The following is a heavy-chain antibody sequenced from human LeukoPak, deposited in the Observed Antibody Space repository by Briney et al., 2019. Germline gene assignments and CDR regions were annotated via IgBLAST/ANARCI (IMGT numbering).Heavy chain of an antibody. CDR2: IYYSAST. CDR3: ARDPIYYYDSSGYYYYGMDV. Sequence: SESLSLTCTVSGGSISSGGYYWSWIRQHPGKGLGWIGYIYYSASTYYNPSLESRVTISVGTSKNQFSLKLSSVTAADTAVYYCARDPIYYYDSSGYYYYGMDVWGQGTTVTVSS. D-gene: IGHD3-22*01. V-gene: IGHV4-31*03. CDR1: GGSISSGGYY. J-gene: IGHJ6*02.